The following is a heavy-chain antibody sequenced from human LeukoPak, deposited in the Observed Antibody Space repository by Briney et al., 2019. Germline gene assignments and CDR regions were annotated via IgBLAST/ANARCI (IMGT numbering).Heavy chain of an antibody. J-gene: IGHJ1*01. CDR1: GFTFKTYV. V-gene: IGHV3-23*01. Sequence: TGGSLRLSCAASGFTFKTYVMSWVRQAPGKGLEWVSAISGSSGATYYADSVKGRFTISRDNSKNTQSLQMNSLRAEDTAVYYCAKDDDWGRYKHWGQGTLVTVSS. D-gene: IGHD3-16*01. CDR3: AKDDDWGRYKH. CDR2: ISGSSGAT.